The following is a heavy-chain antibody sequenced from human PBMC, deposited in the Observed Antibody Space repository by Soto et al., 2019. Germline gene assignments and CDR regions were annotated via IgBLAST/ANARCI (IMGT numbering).Heavy chain of an antibody. CDR1: GFTFTSSA. V-gene: IGHV1-58*01. D-gene: IGHD3-10*01. CDR3: AALGGYYGSGSYFGPYYYYYGMDV. CDR2: IVVGSGNT. J-gene: IGHJ6*02. Sequence: ASVKVSCKASGFTFTSSAVQWVRQARGQRLEWIGWIVVGSGNTNYAQKFQERVTITRDMSTSTAYMELSSLRSEDTAVYYCAALGGYYGSGSYFGPYYYYYGMDVWGQGTTVTVSS.